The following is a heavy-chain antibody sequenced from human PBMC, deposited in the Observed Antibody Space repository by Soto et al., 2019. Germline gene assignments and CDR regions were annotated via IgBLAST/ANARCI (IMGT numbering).Heavy chain of an antibody. CDR1: GFTFSSYG. CDR3: AKAGDYNYYYMDV. Sequence: GGSLRLSCAASGFTFSSYGMNWVRQAPGKGLEWVSGLSGSGVSTFYADSVKGRFTISRDNSKNTLYLQMNSLRAEDTAVYYCAKAGDYNYYYMDVWGKGTTVTVSS. D-gene: IGHD1-26*01. V-gene: IGHV3-23*01. J-gene: IGHJ6*03. CDR2: LSGSGVST.